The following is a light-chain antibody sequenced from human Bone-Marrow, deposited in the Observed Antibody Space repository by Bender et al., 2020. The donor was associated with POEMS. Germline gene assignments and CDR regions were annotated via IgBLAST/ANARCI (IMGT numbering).Light chain of an antibody. Sequence: QSALTQPASVSGSPGQSITISCTGTGSDIGSHNRVSWLQQHPGEAPKLVIFEATKRPSGLSDRFSGSKSGNTASLTISGLQAEDEADYYCSSYAGSNDLVFGGGTKLTVL. CDR3: SSYAGSNDLV. J-gene: IGLJ2*01. V-gene: IGLV2-23*01. CDR2: EAT. CDR1: GSDIGSHNR.